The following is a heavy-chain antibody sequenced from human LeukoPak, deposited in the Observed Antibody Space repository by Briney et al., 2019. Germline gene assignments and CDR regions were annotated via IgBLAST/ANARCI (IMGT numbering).Heavy chain of an antibody. V-gene: IGHV1-2*02. D-gene: IGHD7-27*01. Sequence: GASVKVSCKASGYTFTGYYMHWVRQAPGQGLEWMGWINPNSGGTNYARKFQGRVTMTRDTSISTAYMELSRLRSDDTAVYYCARETANWGTIDYWGQGTLVTVSS. CDR1: GYTFTGYY. J-gene: IGHJ4*02. CDR2: INPNSGGT. CDR3: ARETANWGTIDY.